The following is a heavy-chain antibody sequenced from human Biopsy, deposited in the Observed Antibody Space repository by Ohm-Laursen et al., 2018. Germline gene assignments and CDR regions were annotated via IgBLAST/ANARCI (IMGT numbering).Heavy chain of an antibody. CDR2: INAKTGDT. Sequence: APVKVSCKASGYTFTGYHVHWVRQAPGQGLEWMGWINAKTGDTNYAQKFQGRVTMTRDTSISTAYVDLSSLRSDDTAVYYCTRGGYYYDSLAYYYWFDPWGQGTLVTVSS. J-gene: IGHJ5*02. V-gene: IGHV1-2*02. CDR1: GYTFTGYH. D-gene: IGHD3-22*01. CDR3: TRGGYYYDSLAYYYWFDP.